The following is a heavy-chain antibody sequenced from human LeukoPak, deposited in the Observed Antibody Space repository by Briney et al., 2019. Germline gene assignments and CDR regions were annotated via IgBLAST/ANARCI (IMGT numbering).Heavy chain of an antibody. J-gene: IGHJ4*02. V-gene: IGHV3-23*01. CDR2: ISDSGDDT. Sequence: GGSLRLSCAASGFTFSSYAMTWVRQAPGKGLEGVSSISDSGDDTYYADSVKGRFTISRDNSKNTLYLQMNSLRAEDTAVYYCAKDPYSGASYFDYWGQGTLVTVSS. CDR3: AKDPYSGASYFDY. CDR1: GFTFSSYA. D-gene: IGHD1-26*01.